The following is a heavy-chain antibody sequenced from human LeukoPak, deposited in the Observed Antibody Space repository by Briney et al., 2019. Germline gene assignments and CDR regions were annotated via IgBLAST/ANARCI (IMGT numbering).Heavy chain of an antibody. V-gene: IGHV3-48*02. D-gene: IGHD1-1*01. Sequence: GGSLRLSCTASGFTFSTYAMAWVRQAPGKGLEWLSYITSSSKINYADSVKGRFTISRDNAKNSLYLQMISLTDEDTAVYYCARSANPGVHDFDPWGLGTLVTVTS. CDR2: ITSSSKI. CDR3: ARSANPGVHDFDP. CDR1: GFTFSTYA. J-gene: IGHJ5*02.